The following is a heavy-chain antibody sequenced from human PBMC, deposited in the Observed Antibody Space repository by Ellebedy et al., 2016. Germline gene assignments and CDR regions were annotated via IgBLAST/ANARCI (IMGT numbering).Heavy chain of an antibody. CDR1: GFTFSSYA. V-gene: IGHV3-23*01. CDR2: ISGSGGST. D-gene: IGHD6-13*01. J-gene: IGHJ4*02. Sequence: GESLKISCAASGFTFSSYAMSWVRQAPGKGLEWVSAISGSGGSTCYADSVKGRFTISRDNSKNTLYLQMNSLRAEDTAVYYCARDHSSSWYIGGGDDYWGQGTLVTVSS. CDR3: ARDHSSSWYIGGGDDY.